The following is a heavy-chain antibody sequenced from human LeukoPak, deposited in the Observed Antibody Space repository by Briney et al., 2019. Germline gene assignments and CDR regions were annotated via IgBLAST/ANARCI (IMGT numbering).Heavy chain of an antibody. V-gene: IGHV3-7*01. D-gene: IGHD1-26*01. J-gene: IGHJ4*02. Sequence: PGGSLRLSCAASGFTFSNYWMSWVRQAPGKGLEWVANIRHDRDERFYVDSVMGRFTISRDNAKNSVFLQMNSLRAEDTAVCYCARGGSRGSFDYWGQGILVTVSS. CDR2: IRHDRDER. CDR3: ARGGSRGSFDY. CDR1: GFTFSNYW.